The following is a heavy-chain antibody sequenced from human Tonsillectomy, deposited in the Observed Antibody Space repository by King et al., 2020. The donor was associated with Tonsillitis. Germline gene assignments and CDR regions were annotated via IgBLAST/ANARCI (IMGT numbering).Heavy chain of an antibody. Sequence: QLQESGPGLVKPSETLSLTCSVSGGSISSYYWSWIRQSPGKGLEWIGYIYYSGRTNYNPSLKSRVTLSVDTSKNQFSLKLSSVTAADTAVYYCARDVGLPVGEIKVFTYWGQGTLVT. V-gene: IGHV4-59*01. J-gene: IGHJ4*02. CDR3: ARDVGLPVGEIKVFTY. CDR1: GGSISSYY. D-gene: IGHD3-22*01. CDR2: IYYSGRT.